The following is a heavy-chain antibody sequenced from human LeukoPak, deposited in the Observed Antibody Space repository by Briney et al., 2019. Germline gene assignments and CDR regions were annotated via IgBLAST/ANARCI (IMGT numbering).Heavy chain of an antibody. CDR2: IYSGGST. Sequence: PGGSLRLSCAAPGFTVSSNYMTWVRQAPGKGLEWVSVIYSGGSTYYADSVKGRFTMSRDNSKNTLYPQMNRLRAEDTAVYYCSSGGNSVFDYWGQGTLVTVSS. CDR1: GFTVSSNY. D-gene: IGHD4-23*01. CDR3: SSGGNSVFDY. J-gene: IGHJ4*02. V-gene: IGHV3-53*01.